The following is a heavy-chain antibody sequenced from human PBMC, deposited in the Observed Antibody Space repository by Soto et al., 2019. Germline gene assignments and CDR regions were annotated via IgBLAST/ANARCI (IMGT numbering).Heavy chain of an antibody. CDR3: AREESVRDYYYYYGMDV. Sequence: ASVKVSCKASGYTFTSYGISWVRQAPGQGLELMGWISAYNGNTNYAQKLQGRVTMTTDTSTSTAYMELRSLRSDDTAVYYCAREESVRDYYYYYGMDVWGQGTTVTSP. CDR1: GYTFTSYG. CDR2: ISAYNGNT. V-gene: IGHV1-18*01. J-gene: IGHJ6*02.